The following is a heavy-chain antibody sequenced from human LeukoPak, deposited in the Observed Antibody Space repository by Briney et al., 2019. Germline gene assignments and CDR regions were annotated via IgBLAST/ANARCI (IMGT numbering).Heavy chain of an antibody. CDR2: IYYSGST. CDR1: GGTISSFS. Sequence: PSETLSLTCKVSGGTISSFSWRWIRQPPGKGLEWIGYIYYSGSTNYNPSLKSRVTISVDTSKNQFSLKLSSVTAADTAVYYCARLSTVTTIWGQGTLVTVSS. V-gene: IGHV4-59*08. CDR3: ARLSTVTTI. J-gene: IGHJ4*02. D-gene: IGHD4-11*01.